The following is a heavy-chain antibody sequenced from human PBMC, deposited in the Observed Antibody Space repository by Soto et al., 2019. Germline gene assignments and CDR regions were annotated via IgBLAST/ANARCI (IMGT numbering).Heavy chain of an antibody. CDR3: ARGDREDIAVVIGARPGEYGVDV. V-gene: IGHV3-30-3*01. CDR2: IAYDGSNK. CDR1: GFTFRSYA. Sequence: QVQLVESGGGVVQPGRSLRLSCAAYGFTFRSYAMHWVRQAPGKGLECVAVIAYDGSNKFYRDYVKGRFTISRDNSKNTLYLQINSLRYEDTAVYYCARGDREDIAVVIGARPGEYGVDVWGQGTTVTVSS. D-gene: IGHD2-15*01. J-gene: IGHJ6*02.